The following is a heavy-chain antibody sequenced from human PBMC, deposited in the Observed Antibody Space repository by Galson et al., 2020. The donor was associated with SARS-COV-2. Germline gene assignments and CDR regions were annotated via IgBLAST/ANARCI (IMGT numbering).Heavy chain of an antibody. CDR3: ARLAYYDIWNGYSGSGHIDY. J-gene: IGHJ4*02. D-gene: IGHD3-3*01. V-gene: IGHV5-51*01. Sequence: GESLKISCKGSGYSFTSYWIGWVRQMPGKGLEWMGIIYPGDSDTKYSPSFQGQVTISADKSISTAYLQWSSLKASDTAMYYCARLAYYDIWNGYSGSGHIDYWGQGTLVTVSS. CDR2: IYPGDSDT. CDR1: GYSFTSYW.